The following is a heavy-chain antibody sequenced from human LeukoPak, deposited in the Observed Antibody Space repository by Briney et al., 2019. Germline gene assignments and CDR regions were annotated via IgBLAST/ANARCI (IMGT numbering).Heavy chain of an antibody. CDR2: IDSGGGST. V-gene: IGHV3-74*01. Sequence: PGGSLRLPCAAFGFTFSSHWMHWVRQPPGKGLVWVSRIDSGGGSTIDADSVKGRFTITRDNDKNTLYLQMNNLRAEDTAVYYCAREGYGPGNYPFDYWGQGTLVTVSS. CDR1: GFTFSSHW. D-gene: IGHD3-10*01. J-gene: IGHJ4*02. CDR3: AREGYGPGNYPFDY.